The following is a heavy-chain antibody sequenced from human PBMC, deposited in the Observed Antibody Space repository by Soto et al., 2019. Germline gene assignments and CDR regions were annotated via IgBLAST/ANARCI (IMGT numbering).Heavy chain of an antibody. CDR3: ARQGITMVRGVTYYYMDV. Sequence: GESLKISCKGSGYSFTSYWIGWVRQMPGKGLEWMGIIYPGDSDTRYSPSFQGQVTISADKSISTAYLQWSSLKASDTAMYYCARQGITMVRGVTYYYMDVWGKGTKVTVSS. CDR1: GYSFTSYW. J-gene: IGHJ6*03. V-gene: IGHV5-51*01. D-gene: IGHD3-10*01. CDR2: IYPGDSDT.